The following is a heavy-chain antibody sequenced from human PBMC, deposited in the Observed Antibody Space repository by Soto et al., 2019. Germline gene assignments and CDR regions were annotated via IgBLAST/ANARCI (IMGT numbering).Heavy chain of an antibody. CDR2: IYPDDSET. D-gene: IGHD6-6*01. V-gene: IGHV5-51*01. CDR3: VRRAEGRPGDGYYYVALDV. Sequence: GESLKISCQGSGYTFSTYWIGWVRQMPGRGLEWMGIIYPDDSETNYSPSFQGQVTISADRSTSTAFLQWSTLKASDTAMYYCVRRAEGRPGDGYYYVALDVWGQGTTVTVSS. J-gene: IGHJ6*02. CDR1: GYTFSTYW.